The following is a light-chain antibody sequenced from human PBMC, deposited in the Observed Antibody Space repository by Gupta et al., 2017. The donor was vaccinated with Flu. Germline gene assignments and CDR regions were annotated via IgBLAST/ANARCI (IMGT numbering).Light chain of an antibody. CDR3: QQYYSIPLT. Sequence: DIVMTQSPDSLAVSLGERATINCKSSQSVLYSSNNKNYLAWYQQKVGQSPKLLIYWASTRESGVPDRFSGSGSGTDFTLTITSLQAEDVAIYYCQQYYSIPLTFGGGTEVEI. CDR2: WAS. J-gene: IGKJ4*01. V-gene: IGKV4-1*01. CDR1: QSVLYSSNNKNY.